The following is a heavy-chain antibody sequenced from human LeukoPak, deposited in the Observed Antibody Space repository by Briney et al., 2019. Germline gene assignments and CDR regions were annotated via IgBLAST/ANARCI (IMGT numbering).Heavy chain of an antibody. CDR1: GFSVSDKY. J-gene: IGHJ6*02. V-gene: IGHV3-53*01. Sequence: GGSLRLSCAVPGFSVSDKYMSCVRQAPGKGLEWVSSIGSDGKTHYSESVKGRFVISRDNFGGMVFLQLNSLRVEDTALYYCARDLHYYVAMAVWGPRTTVTVSS. CDR2: IGSDGKT. CDR3: ARDLHYYVAMAV. D-gene: IGHD3-10*02.